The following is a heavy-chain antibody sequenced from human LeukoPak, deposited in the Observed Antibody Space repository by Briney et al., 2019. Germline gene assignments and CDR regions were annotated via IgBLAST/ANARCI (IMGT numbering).Heavy chain of an antibody. CDR1: GFTVSSNF. J-gene: IGHJ4*02. D-gene: IGHD6-19*01. Sequence: GGSLRLSCAASGFTVSSNFMSWVRQPAGKGLEWVSVLYSGGATFYADSVKGRFTISRDTSKNTLYLQMNDLRADDTAVYYCTKLKGWYGEGFFDYWGQGTLVTVSS. CDR3: TKLKGWYGEGFFDY. V-gene: IGHV3-53*01. CDR2: LYSGGAT.